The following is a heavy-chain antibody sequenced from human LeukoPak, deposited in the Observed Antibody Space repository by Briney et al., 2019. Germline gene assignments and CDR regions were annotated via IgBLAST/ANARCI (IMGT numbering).Heavy chain of an antibody. CDR2: ISSSSSYI. CDR1: GFTVSSDS. CDR3: ARDRSDRLAVAGTSAFDY. D-gene: IGHD6-19*01. V-gene: IGHV3-21*01. Sequence: PGGSLRLSCAASGFTVSSDSMSWVRQAPGKGLEWVSSISSSSSYIYYADSVKGRFTISRDNAKNSLYLQMNSLRAEDTAVYYCARDRSDRLAVAGTSAFDYWGQGTLVTVSS. J-gene: IGHJ4*02.